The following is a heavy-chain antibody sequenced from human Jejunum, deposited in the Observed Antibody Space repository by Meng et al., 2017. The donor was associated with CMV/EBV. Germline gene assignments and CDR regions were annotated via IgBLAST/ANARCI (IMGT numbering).Heavy chain of an antibody. V-gene: IGHV3-30*02. Sequence: QVQLVESGGGVVQPGGSLRLSCAASGFTFTTSGIHWVRQAPGKGLQWVVFIDSDGNNDYYTYSVKGRFTISRDNSKNTVFLQMDSLRPEDSAIYYCAKDIDYWGRGTLVTVSS. J-gene: IGHJ4*02. CDR3: AKDIDY. CDR1: GFTFTTSG. CDR2: IDSDGNND.